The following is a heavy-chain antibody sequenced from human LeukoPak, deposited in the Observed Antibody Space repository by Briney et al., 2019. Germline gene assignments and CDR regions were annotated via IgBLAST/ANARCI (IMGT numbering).Heavy chain of an antibody. CDR2: IYHSGST. V-gene: IGHV4-30-2*01. CDR3: ARSPVEGIATGVFDY. Sequence: SQSLSLTCTVSGGSISSGGYYWSWIRQPPGKGLEWTGYIYHSGSTYYNPSLKSRVTISVDRSKNQFSLKLSSVTAADTAVYYCARSPVEGIATGVFDYWGQGTLVTVSS. D-gene: IGHD7-27*01. J-gene: IGHJ4*02. CDR1: GGSISSGGYY.